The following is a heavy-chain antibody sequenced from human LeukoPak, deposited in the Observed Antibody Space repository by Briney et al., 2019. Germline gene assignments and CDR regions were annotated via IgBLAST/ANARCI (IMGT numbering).Heavy chain of an antibody. V-gene: IGHV3-23*01. CDR1: GFTFSSYG. CDR2: ISGSGSDGST. Sequence: PGGSLRLSCAASGFTFSSYGMSWVRQVPGKGLEWVSGISGSGSDGSTHYSDSVKGRFTISRDNSKNTPYLQMNSLRAEDTAVYYCARRAGAYSHPYDYWGQGTLVTVSS. J-gene: IGHJ4*02. D-gene: IGHD4/OR15-4a*01. CDR3: ARRAGAYSHPYDY.